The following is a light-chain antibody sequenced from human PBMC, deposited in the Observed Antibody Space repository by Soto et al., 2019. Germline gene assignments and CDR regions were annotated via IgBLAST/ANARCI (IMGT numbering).Light chain of an antibody. CDR2: DTV. CDR3: LLSYNGPYG. Sequence: QAVVTQEPSLTVSPGGTVTLTCGSSTGTVTSGHYPYWFQQKPGQAPRTLIYDTVKKHSWTPARFSGSLLGGKAALTLSGAQPKDEADYYCLLSYNGPYGFGHGTKVTVL. CDR1: TGTVTSGHY. V-gene: IGLV7-46*01. J-gene: IGLJ1*01.